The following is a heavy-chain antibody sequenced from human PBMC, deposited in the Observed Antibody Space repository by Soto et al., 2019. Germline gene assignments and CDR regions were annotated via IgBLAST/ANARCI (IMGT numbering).Heavy chain of an antibody. CDR3: ARGGGIVVVVAATPSYAFDI. Sequence: ASVKVSCKASGYTFTSYYMNWVRQAPGQGLEWLGIINPSGGYTTYAQRFLGRVTMTSDTSTSTVHMELGSLTSEDTAVYYCARGGGIVVVVAATPSYAFDIWGQGTMVTVSS. CDR2: INPSGGYT. CDR1: GYTFTSYY. J-gene: IGHJ3*02. V-gene: IGHV1-46*03. D-gene: IGHD2-15*01.